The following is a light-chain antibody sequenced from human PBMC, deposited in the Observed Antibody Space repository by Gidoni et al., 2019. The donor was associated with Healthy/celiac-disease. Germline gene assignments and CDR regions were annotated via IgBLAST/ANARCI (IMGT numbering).Light chain of an antibody. CDR1: QSISSY. CDR3: QQSYSPDGT. Sequence: DIQMTQSPSSLSASVGDRVTITCRASQSISSYLNWYQQKPGKAPKLLIYDASSLQSGVPSRFSGSGSGTDFTLTISSLQPEDFATYYCQQSYSPDGTFGQGTKLEIK. J-gene: IGKJ2*01. CDR2: DAS. V-gene: IGKV1-39*01.